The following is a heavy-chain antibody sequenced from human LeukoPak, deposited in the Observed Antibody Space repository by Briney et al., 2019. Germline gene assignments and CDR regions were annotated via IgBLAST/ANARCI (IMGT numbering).Heavy chain of an antibody. CDR3: ASVYYTSTTCPNWFDA. J-gene: IGHJ5*02. CDR2: IYHSGST. Sequence: SETLSLTCAVSGGSISSSYWWSWIRQPPGKGLEWIGEIYHSGSTNYNLSLKSPVTISVHKSKNQFSLKLNSVTATDTGVYYRASVYYTSTTCPNWFDAWGQGTLVTVSS. D-gene: IGHD2-2*01. CDR1: GGSISSSYW. V-gene: IGHV4-4*02.